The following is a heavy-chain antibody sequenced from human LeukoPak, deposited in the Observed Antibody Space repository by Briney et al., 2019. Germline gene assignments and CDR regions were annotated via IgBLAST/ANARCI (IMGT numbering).Heavy chain of an antibody. CDR3: AREFSGNPGYYGMDV. J-gene: IGHJ6*02. Sequence: ASVKVCCKASGYTFTGYYMHWVRQAPGQGLEWMGWINPNSGGTNYAQKFQGRVTMTRDTSISTAYMELSRLRSDDTAVYYCAREFSGNPGYYGMDVWGQGTTVTVSS. D-gene: IGHD3-10*01. V-gene: IGHV1-2*02. CDR2: INPNSGGT. CDR1: GYTFTGYY.